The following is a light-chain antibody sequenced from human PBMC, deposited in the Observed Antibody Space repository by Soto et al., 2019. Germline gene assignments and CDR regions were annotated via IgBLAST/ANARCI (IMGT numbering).Light chain of an antibody. CDR2: EVR. Sequence: QSVLTQPASVSGSPGQSITISCAGTMRDVGAYNLVSWYQQHPGRVPQLIIYEVRNRPSGISFRLSGSKSGNTASLTISGLQAEDEADYYCSSFTSKSTLIFGGGTKVTVL. CDR3: SSFTSKSTLI. V-gene: IGLV2-14*01. CDR1: MRDVGAYNL. J-gene: IGLJ2*01.